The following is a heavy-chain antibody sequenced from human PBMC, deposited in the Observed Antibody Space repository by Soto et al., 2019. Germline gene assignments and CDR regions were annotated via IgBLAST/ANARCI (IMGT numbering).Heavy chain of an antibody. V-gene: IGHV3-21*01. D-gene: IGHD1-26*01. CDR3: AGHLASRYSDSWYKGWHVDY. CDR2: ISYSTSHI. J-gene: IGHJ4*02. Sequence: EVQLVESGGGLLKPGGSLRLSCVTSGITFSSYGMNWVRQAPGKGLEWVSSISYSTSHIYYADSVRGRFTISRDNAKNSLYLQMDSLRAEDTAMYYCAGHLASRYSDSWYKGWHVDYWGQGTLVTVSS. CDR1: GITFSSYG.